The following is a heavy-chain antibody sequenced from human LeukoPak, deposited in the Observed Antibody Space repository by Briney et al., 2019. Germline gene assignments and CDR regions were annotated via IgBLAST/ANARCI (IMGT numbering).Heavy chain of an antibody. CDR3: ARDGRYTYGSNLLDC. V-gene: IGHV4/OR15-8*01. D-gene: IGHD3-9*01. J-gene: IGHJ4*02. CDR1: GDSVSNNTW. Sequence: SETLSLTCVVSGDSVSNNTWWTWVRQPPGKGLEWIGEVYHTGFTRYNPSLEGRVTMSVDKSKNQFSLSLSSVTAADTAVYFCARDGRYTYGSNLLDCWGQGTLVTVSS. CDR2: VYHTGFT.